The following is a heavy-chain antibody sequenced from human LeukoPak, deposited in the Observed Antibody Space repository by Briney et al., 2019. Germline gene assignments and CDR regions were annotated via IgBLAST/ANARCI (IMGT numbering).Heavy chain of an antibody. CDR1: GYTFTGNY. J-gene: IGHJ4*02. CDR2: IDPNNGGT. Sequence: ASVKVSCKASGYTFTGNYMHWVRQAPGQGLEWMGWIDPNNGGTNYAQKFQGRVTMTRDTSISTAYMELYSLRSDDTAVYYCAKDRPPDYWGQGTLVTVSS. V-gene: IGHV1-2*02. CDR3: AKDRPPDY.